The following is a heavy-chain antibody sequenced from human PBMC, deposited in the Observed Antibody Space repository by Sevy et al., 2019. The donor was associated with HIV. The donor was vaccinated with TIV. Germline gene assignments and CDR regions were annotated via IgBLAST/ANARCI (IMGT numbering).Heavy chain of an antibody. V-gene: IGHV3-20*04. Sequence: GGSLRLSCAASVFTFDDYGMSWVRQAPGKGLEWVSGINWNGGSTGYADSVKGRFTISRDNAKNSLYLQMNSLRAEDTALYYCAREGYCSGGSCWQHNWFDPWGQGTLVTVSS. CDR1: VFTFDDYG. CDR3: AREGYCSGGSCWQHNWFDP. CDR2: INWNGGST. D-gene: IGHD2-15*01. J-gene: IGHJ5*02.